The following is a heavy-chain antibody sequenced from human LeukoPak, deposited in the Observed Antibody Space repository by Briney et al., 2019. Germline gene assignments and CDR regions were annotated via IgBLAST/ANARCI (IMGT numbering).Heavy chain of an antibody. J-gene: IGHJ4*02. Sequence: TGGSLRLSCVAPGFTFSSYAMSWVRQAPGKGLEWVSTISDSGDNTYYADSVKGRFTISRDNSKNTLYLQMNSLRAEDAAVYYCAKANSITIFGVISPVDYWGQGTLVTVSS. CDR2: ISDSGDNT. V-gene: IGHV3-23*01. CDR1: GFTFSSYA. CDR3: AKANSITIFGVISPVDY. D-gene: IGHD3-3*01.